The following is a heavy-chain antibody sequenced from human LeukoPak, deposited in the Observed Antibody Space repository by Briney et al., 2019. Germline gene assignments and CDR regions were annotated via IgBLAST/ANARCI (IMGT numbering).Heavy chain of an antibody. J-gene: IGHJ6*02. CDR1: GYTFTSYY. CDR2: INPSGGST. Sequence: ASVKVSCKASGYTFTSYYIHWVRQAPGQGLEWMGKINPSGGSTSYAQKFQGRVTMTRDTSTSTVYMELSSLRSEDTAVYYCARAEPYYDFWSGYYGSGYYYGMDVWGQGTTVTVSS. CDR3: ARAEPYYDFWSGYYGSGYYYGMDV. V-gene: IGHV1-46*01. D-gene: IGHD3-3*01.